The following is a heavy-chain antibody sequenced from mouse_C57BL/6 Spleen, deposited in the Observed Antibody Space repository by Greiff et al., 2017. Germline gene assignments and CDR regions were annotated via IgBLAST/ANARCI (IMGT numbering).Heavy chain of an antibody. J-gene: IGHJ3*01. CDR3: ARKGGSGYPFAY. V-gene: IGHV1-50*01. CDR1: GYTFTSYW. Sequence: VQLQQPGAELVKPGASVKLSCKASGYTFTSYWMQWVKQRPGQGLEWIGEIDPSDSYTNYNQKFKGKATLTVDTSYSTAYMQRSSLTSEDSAVYYCARKGGSGYPFAYWGQGTLVTVSA. D-gene: IGHD3-2*02. CDR2: IDPSDSYT.